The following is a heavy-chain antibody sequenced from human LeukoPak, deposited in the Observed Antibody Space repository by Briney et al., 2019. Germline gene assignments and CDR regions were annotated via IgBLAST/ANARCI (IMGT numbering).Heavy chain of an antibody. J-gene: IGHJ4*02. V-gene: IGHV3-74*01. D-gene: IGHD6-19*01. CDR2: IKTDGRSI. Sequence: GGSLRLSCAASGFTFSSYWMHWVRQAPGKGLVWVSGIKTDGRSISYADSVKGRFTISRDNAKNSMYLQMNSLRADDTAVYFCSRILGISVAGTYDYWGQGTLVTVSS. CDR1: GFTFSSYW. CDR3: SRILGISVAGTYDY.